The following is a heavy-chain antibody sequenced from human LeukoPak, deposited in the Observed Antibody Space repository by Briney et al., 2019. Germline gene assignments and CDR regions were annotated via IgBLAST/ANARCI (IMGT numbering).Heavy chain of an antibody. V-gene: IGHV1-69*01. CDR1: GGTFSTYA. D-gene: IGHD2/OR15-2a*01. J-gene: IGHJ3*02. Sequence: SVKVSCKASGGTFSTYAINWVRQAPGQGLEWMGGIIPMFGTANHAQKFQGRVTMSADESTSTAFMELSRLRSEDTAVYYCAREFLDAFDIWGQGTMVTVSS. CDR3: AREFLDAFDI. CDR2: IIPMFGTA.